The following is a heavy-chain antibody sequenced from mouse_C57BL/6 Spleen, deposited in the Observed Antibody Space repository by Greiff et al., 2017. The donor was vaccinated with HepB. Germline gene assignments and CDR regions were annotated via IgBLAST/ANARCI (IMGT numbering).Heavy chain of an antibody. CDR3: ARDSSMRYRYFDV. D-gene: IGHD2-3*01. CDR2: ISDGGSYT. Sequence: VMLVESGGGLVKPGGSLKLSCAASGFTFSSYAMSWVRQTPEKRLEWVATISDGGSYTYYPDNVKGRFTISRDNAKNNLYLQMSHLKSEDTAMYYCARDSSMRYRYFDVWGTGTTVTVSS. V-gene: IGHV5-4*01. CDR1: GFTFSSYA. J-gene: IGHJ1*03.